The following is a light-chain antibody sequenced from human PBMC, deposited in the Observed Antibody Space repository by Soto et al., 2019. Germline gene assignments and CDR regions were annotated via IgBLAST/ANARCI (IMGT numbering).Light chain of an antibody. Sequence: QSVLTQPASVSGSPGQSITISCTGTSSDVGFYNYVSWYQQQHPGKAPKLMIYDVSNRPSGISNRFSGSKSGNTASLTISGLQAEDKADYYCGSYTTSSNYVFGTGTKVTVL. J-gene: IGLJ1*01. CDR2: DVS. V-gene: IGLV2-14*03. CDR1: SSDVGFYNY. CDR3: GSYTTSSNYV.